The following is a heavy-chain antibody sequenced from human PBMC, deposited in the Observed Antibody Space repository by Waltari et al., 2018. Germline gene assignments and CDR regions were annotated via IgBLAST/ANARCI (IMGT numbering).Heavy chain of an antibody. CDR3: ASWGSGSYYYYGMDV. D-gene: IGHD3-16*01. Sequence: QVQLVQSGAEVKKPGASVKVSCKASGYTFTGYYMHWVRQAPGQGLEGMGWINPNSGGTNYAQKFQGRVTMTRDTSISTAYMELSRLRSDDTAVYYCASWGSGSYYYYGMDVWGQGTTVTVSS. J-gene: IGHJ6*02. V-gene: IGHV1-2*02. CDR1: GYTFTGYY. CDR2: INPNSGGT.